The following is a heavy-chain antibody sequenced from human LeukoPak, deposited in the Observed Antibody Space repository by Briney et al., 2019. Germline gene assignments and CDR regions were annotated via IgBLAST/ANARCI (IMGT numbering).Heavy chain of an antibody. D-gene: IGHD6-25*01. V-gene: IGHV3-48*04. CDR3: TTLSGFYRSF. Sequence: RPGGSLRLSCAASGFTFSSYSMNWVRQAPGKGLEWVSYISSSSSTIYYADPVKGRFTISRDNTNNSLYLQVNSLRVEDTAVYYCTTLSGFYRSFWGQGIRVTASS. J-gene: IGHJ4*02. CDR1: GFTFSSYS. CDR2: ISSSSSTI.